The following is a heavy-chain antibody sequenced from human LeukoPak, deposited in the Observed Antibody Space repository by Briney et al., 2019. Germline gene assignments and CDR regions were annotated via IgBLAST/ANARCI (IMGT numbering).Heavy chain of an antibody. CDR2: IYYSGST. CDR1: GGSISSGGYY. J-gene: IGHJ4*02. V-gene: IGHV4-31*03. Sequence: SETLSLTCTVSGGSISSGGYYWSWLRQHPGQGLEWIGYIYYSGSTYYNPSLKSRVTISVDTSKNQFSLKLSSVTAADTAVYYCARERTTPRWFDDWGQGTLVTVSS. CDR3: ARERTTPRWFDD. D-gene: IGHD1-1*01.